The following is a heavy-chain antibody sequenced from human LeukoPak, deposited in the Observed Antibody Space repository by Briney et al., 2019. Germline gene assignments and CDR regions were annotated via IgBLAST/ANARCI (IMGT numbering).Heavy chain of an antibody. CDR1: GYSISSGYY. Sequence: SETLSLTCAVSGYSISSGYYWGWIRQPPGKGLEWIGRIYHSGSTYYNPSLKSRVTISVDTSKNQFSLKLSSVTAADTAVYYCARVPPMAVAGVDYWGQGTLVTVSS. CDR2: IYHSGST. V-gene: IGHV4-38-2*01. D-gene: IGHD6-19*01. J-gene: IGHJ4*02. CDR3: ARVPPMAVAGVDY.